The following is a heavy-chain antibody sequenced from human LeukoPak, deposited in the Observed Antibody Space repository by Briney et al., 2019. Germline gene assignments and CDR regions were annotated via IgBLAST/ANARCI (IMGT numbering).Heavy chain of an antibody. CDR1: GFTFSGSA. Sequence: PGGSLKLSCAASGFTFSGSAMHWVRQASGKGREWVGRIRSKANSYATAYAASVKGRFTISRDDSKNTAYLQMSSLKTEDTAVYYCTRLALDNYWGQGTLVTVSS. V-gene: IGHV3-73*01. CDR3: TRLALDNY. J-gene: IGHJ4*02. CDR2: IRSKANSYAT.